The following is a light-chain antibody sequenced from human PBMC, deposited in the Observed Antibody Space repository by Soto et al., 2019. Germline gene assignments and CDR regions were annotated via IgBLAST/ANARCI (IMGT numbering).Light chain of an antibody. CDR2: YDS. CDR3: QVWDSRSDHVV. Sequence: SYELTQPPSVSVAPGKTARITCGGNNIGSKSVHWYQQKQGQAPVLVIYYDSDRPSGIPERFSGSSSGNTATLTISRVEAGEEAGCSCQVWDSRSDHVVFGAGTQLTVL. V-gene: IGLV3-21*04. CDR1: NIGSKS. J-gene: IGLJ2*01.